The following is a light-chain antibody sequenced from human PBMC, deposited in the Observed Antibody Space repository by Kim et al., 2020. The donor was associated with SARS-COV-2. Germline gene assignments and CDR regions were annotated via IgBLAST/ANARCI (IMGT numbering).Light chain of an antibody. J-gene: IGLJ1*01. CDR3: SSYAGTSGYV. V-gene: IGLV2-8*01. Sequence: QSALTHPPSASGSPGQSVTISCTGTSSDVGAYKYVSWYQQHPGKAPKLMIFEVNERPSGVPDRFSGSKSGNTASLTVSGLQAEDEADYYCSSYAGTSGYVFGTGTKVTVL. CDR2: EVN. CDR1: SSDVGAYKY.